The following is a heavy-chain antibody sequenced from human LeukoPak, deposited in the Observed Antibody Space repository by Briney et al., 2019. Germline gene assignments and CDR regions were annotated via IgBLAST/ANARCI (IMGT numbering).Heavy chain of an antibody. CDR3: AKDLGRTYYYDSSGYPLAY. CDR1: GFTFSSYA. CDR2: ISYDGSNK. V-gene: IGHV3-30-3*01. Sequence: GRSLRLSCAASGFTFSSYAMHWVRQAPGKGLEWVAVISYDGSNKYYADSVKGRFTISRDNSKNTLYLQMNSLRAEDTAVYYCAKDLGRTYYYDSSGYPLAYXXQGTLVTVSS. D-gene: IGHD3-22*01. J-gene: IGHJ4*02.